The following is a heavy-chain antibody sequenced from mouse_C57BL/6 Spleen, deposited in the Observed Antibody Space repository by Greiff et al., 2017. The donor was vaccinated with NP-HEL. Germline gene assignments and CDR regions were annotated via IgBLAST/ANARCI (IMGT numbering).Heavy chain of an antibody. J-gene: IGHJ1*03. CDR1: GFSLTSYG. CDR3: ARERYYSNIHWYYDV. CDR2: IWSGGST. Sequence: QVQLQQSGPGLVQPSQSLSITCTVSGFSLTSYGVHWVRQSPGKGLEWLGVIWSGGSTDYNAAFIYRLSTSKDNSKSQVFFNMNRLQADDTARYCCARERYYSNIHWYYDVWGTGTTVTVSS. V-gene: IGHV2-2*01. D-gene: IGHD2-5*01.